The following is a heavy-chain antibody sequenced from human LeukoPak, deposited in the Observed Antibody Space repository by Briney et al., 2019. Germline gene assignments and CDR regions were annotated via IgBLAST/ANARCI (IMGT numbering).Heavy chain of an antibody. CDR1: GFTFSDYY. CDR2: ISSSGSTI. J-gene: IGHJ4*02. V-gene: IGHV3-11*01. CDR3: ARDPIVSTGGR. Sequence: GGSLRLSCAASGFTFSDYYMSWIRQAPGKGLEFISYISSSGSTIYYADSVRGRFIISRDNAKNSLDLQMKNLRAEDTAVYYCARDPIVSTGGRWGQGTLVTVSS. D-gene: IGHD5/OR15-5a*01.